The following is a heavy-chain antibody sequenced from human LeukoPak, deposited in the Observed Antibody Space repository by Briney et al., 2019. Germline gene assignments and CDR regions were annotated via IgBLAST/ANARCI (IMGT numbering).Heavy chain of an antibody. CDR2: IKSDGST. J-gene: IGHJ1*01. CDR1: GFTFSSYW. CDR3: ARAPSEIGGYYPEYFRH. V-gene: IGHV3-74*01. Sequence: GGSLRLSCAASGFTFSSYWMHWVRQAPGKGLVWVSRIKSDGSTNYADSVKGRFTISRDNAKNTVSLQMNSLRAEDTGVYYCARAPSEIGGYYPEYFRHWGQGTLVTVFS. D-gene: IGHD3-22*01.